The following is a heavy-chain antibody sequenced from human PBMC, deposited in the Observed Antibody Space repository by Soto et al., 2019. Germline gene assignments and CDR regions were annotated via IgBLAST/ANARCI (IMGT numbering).Heavy chain of an antibody. CDR3: AKKVNSGSGSQYFDY. D-gene: IGHD3-10*01. V-gene: IGHV3-30-3*02. Sequence: GGSLRLCCPASGFHFSSYAMHLVRQAPGKGLEWVAVISYDGSNKYYADSVKGRFTISRDNSKNMLFLQMNSLRAEDTAIYYCAKKVNSGSGSQYFDYWGQGTLVTVSS. J-gene: IGHJ4*02. CDR1: GFHFSSYA. CDR2: ISYDGSNK.